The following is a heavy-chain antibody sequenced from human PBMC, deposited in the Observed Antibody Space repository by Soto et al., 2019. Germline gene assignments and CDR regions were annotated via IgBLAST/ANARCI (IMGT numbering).Heavy chain of an antibody. V-gene: IGHV4-34*12. J-gene: IGHJ4*02. CDR1: GESFNGYY. Sequence: QVQLHQWGAGLLKPSETLSLTCVVYGESFNGYYWSWIRQPPGQGLEWIGGIINSGTTNYNPSLKSRVTMSVDTSKKQFSLNLKFVTAADTAVYYCARDDPVTRTIDYWGQGTLVTVSS. CDR2: IINSGTT. CDR3: ARDDPVTRTIDY. D-gene: IGHD4-17*01.